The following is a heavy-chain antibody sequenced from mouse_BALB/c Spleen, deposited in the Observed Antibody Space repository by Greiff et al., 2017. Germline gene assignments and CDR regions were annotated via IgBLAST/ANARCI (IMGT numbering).Heavy chain of an antibody. D-gene: IGHD2-4*01. Sequence: QVQLQQSGAELMKPGASVKISCKATGYTFSSYWIEWVKQRPGHGLEWIGEILPGSGSTNYNEKFKGKATFTVDTSSNTAYMQLSSLTSEDSAVYYCARGPTMITAWFAYWGQGTLVTVSA. CDR3: ARGPTMITAWFAY. CDR1: GYTFSSYW. CDR2: ILPGSGST. J-gene: IGHJ3*01. V-gene: IGHV1-9*01.